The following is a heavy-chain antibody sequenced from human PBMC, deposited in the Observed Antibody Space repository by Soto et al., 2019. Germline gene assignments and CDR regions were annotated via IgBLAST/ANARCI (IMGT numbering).Heavy chain of an antibody. J-gene: IGHJ5*02. V-gene: IGHV1-69*06. CDR2: IIPIFGTA. CDR3: ARGPLRITIFGVVGPMGPNWFDP. D-gene: IGHD3-3*01. Sequence: VSSVKVSCKASGGTFSSYAISWVRQAPGQGLEWMGGIIPIFGTANYAQKFQGRVTITADKSTSTAYMELSSLRSEDTAVYYCARGPLRITIFGVVGPMGPNWFDPWGQGTLVTVSS. CDR1: GGTFSSYA.